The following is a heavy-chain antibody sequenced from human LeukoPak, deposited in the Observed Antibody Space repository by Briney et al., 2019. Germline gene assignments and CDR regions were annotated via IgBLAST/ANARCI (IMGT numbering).Heavy chain of an antibody. V-gene: IGHV3-30*03. CDR1: GFTFSSYG. J-gene: IGHJ4*02. Sequence: PGGSLRLSCAASGFTFSSYGMHWVRQAPGKGLEWVAVISYDGSNKYYADSVKGRFTISRDNSKNTLYLQMNSLRSEGTAVYYCATHPTRAPWGQGTLVTVSS. CDR2: ISYDGSNK. CDR3: ATHPTRAP. D-gene: IGHD2-2*01.